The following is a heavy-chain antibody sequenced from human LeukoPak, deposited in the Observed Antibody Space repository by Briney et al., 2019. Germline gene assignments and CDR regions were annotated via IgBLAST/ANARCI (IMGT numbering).Heavy chain of an antibody. D-gene: IGHD2-2*02. Sequence: SETLSLTCTVSGGSISSYYWSWIRQPPGKGLEWIGEINHSGSTNYNPSLKSRVTISVDTSKNQFSLKLSSVTAADTAVYYCARHVGGYCSSTSCYKPPLNWFDPWGQGTLVTVSS. V-gene: IGHV4-34*01. CDR1: GGSISSYY. CDR2: INHSGST. J-gene: IGHJ5*02. CDR3: ARHVGGYCSSTSCYKPPLNWFDP.